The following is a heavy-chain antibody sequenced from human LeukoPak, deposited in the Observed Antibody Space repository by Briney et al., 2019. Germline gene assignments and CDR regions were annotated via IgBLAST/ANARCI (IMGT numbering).Heavy chain of an antibody. Sequence: SETLSLTCAVYGGSFSGYYWSWIRQPPGKGLEWIGEINHSGSTNYNPSLKSRVTISVDTSKNQFSLKLSSVTAADTAVYYCARVYCSDGSCYLGYYYYGMDVWGQGTTVTVSS. CDR2: INHSGST. CDR1: GGSFSGYY. D-gene: IGHD2-15*01. CDR3: ARVYCSDGSCYLGYYYYGMDV. J-gene: IGHJ6*02. V-gene: IGHV4-34*01.